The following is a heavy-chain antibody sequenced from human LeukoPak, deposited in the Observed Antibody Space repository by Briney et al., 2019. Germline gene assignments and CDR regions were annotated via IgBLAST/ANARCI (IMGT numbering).Heavy chain of an antibody. CDR3: AKGSSGYFADL. Sequence: GGSLRLSCTASGFIFNNFGLMWVRQAPGKGLEWVSAISNDGGGTTYADFVKGRFSISRDNSKNTLFLQMNSLRAEDTALYYCAKGSSGYFADLWGQGTLVTVSS. CDR1: GFIFNNFG. CDR2: ISNDGGGT. D-gene: IGHD3-22*01. V-gene: IGHV3-23*01. J-gene: IGHJ5*02.